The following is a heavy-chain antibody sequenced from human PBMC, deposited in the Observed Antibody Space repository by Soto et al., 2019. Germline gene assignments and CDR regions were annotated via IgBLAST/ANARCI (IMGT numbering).Heavy chain of an antibody. D-gene: IGHD4-17*01. CDR2: ISGSGVGT. V-gene: IGHV3-23*01. J-gene: IGHJ1*01. Sequence: EVQLLESGGGLVQPGGSLRLSCAASGFTYSNYAMNWVRQAPGKGLEWVSTISGSGVGTYYPDSVTGRFTISSDNSKNTLYLQVNSLRAEDTAVYYCVKVGWNTMTTVTKGYFQHWGQGTLVTVSS. CDR3: VKVGWNTMTTVTKGYFQH. CDR1: GFTYSNYA.